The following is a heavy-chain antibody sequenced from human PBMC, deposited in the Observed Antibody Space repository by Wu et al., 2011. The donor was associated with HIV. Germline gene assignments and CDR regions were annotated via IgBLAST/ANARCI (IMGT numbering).Heavy chain of an antibody. V-gene: IGHV1-69*04. Sequence: QVQLTQSGAEVKKPGSSVRVSCKASGGTFATYAVSWVRQAPGQGLEWMGRIIPILRRPNYAQKFQGRVTITADKSTTTLDLSSLTFDDTAVYYCARSRSSGYYPIFDYWGQGTLVTVSS. J-gene: IGHJ4*02. CDR3: ARSRSSGYYPIFDY. CDR2: IIPILRRP. CDR1: GGTFATYA. D-gene: IGHD3-22*01.